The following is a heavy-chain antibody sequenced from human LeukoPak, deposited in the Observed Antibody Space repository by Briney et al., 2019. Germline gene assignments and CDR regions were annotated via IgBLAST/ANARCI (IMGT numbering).Heavy chain of an antibody. CDR3: ARTPVTVVVASATSAFDI. V-gene: IGHV1-2*06. CDR1: RYTFTAYY. J-gene: IGHJ3*02. CDR2: SNPYSGGT. Sequence: ASVKVSCKSSRYTFTAYYIHALRQAPGQGLEWMGPSNPYSGGTKYPQKFQDRVTMTRDTSINTAYLYLNRVTYDDTAVYFCARTPVTVVVASATSAFDIWGQGTRVTVSS. D-gene: IGHD2-15*01.